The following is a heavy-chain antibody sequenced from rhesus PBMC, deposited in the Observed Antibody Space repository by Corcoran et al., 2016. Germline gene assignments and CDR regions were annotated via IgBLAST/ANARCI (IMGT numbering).Heavy chain of an antibody. CDR1: GYSVSSGYY. D-gene: IGHD6-31*01. Sequence: QVQLQESGPGLVKPSETLSLTCAVSGYSVSSGYYWGWIRQPPGKGLEYIAYLSGDRSSTSYNPPLTSRVAISKDTSKNHCSLRLSSVTAADTAVYYCASWAGEYFDYWGQGVLVTVSS. CDR3: ASWAGEYFDY. CDR2: LSGDRSST. V-gene: IGHV4-99*01. J-gene: IGHJ4*01.